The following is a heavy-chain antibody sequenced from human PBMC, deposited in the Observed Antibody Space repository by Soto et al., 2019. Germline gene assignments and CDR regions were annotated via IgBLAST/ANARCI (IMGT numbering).Heavy chain of an antibody. V-gene: IGHV2-5*02. J-gene: IGHJ4*02. Sequence: QITLKESGPTLVKPTQTLTLTCTFSGFSLSTSGVGVGWIRPPPGKALEWLALIYWDDDKRYSPSLKSRLTITKDTSKNQVVLTMTNMDPVDTATYYCAHCPRGGQQLDKTGPSFDYWGQGTLVTVSS. D-gene: IGHD6-13*01. CDR3: AHCPRGGQQLDKTGPSFDY. CDR2: IYWDDDK. CDR1: GFSLSTSGVG.